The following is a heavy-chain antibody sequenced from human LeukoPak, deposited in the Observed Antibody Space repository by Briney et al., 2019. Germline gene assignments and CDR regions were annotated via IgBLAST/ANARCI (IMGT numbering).Heavy chain of an antibody. D-gene: IGHD3-10*01. CDR3: ARQRSYGSGSYCDY. Sequence: GESLKISCKGSGYSFTSDWIAWVRQMPGKGLEWMGIIYPGDSDTRYSPSFQGQVTISADKSISTAYLQWSSLKASDSAMYYCARQRSYGSGSYCDYWGQGTLVSVSS. CDR1: GYSFTSDW. J-gene: IGHJ4*02. CDR2: IYPGDSDT. V-gene: IGHV5-51*01.